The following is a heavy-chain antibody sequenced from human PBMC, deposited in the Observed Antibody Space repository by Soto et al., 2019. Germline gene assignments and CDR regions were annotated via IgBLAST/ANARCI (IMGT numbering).Heavy chain of an antibody. CDR1: GFNFSSYT. J-gene: IGHJ4*01. Sequence: EVQLLESGGGLVQPGGSLRLSCTASGFNFSSYTMSWVRQAPGQGLEWVSAISGSGGSTYYADSVEGRFAIYRDSSKNSLFLQMNSLRADDTAVYYCANEGCFDRSGCYDYFHYRGQDPWSPSPQ. CDR3: ANEGCFDRSGCYDYFHY. D-gene: IGHD3-22*01. V-gene: IGHV3-23*01. CDR2: ISGSGGST.